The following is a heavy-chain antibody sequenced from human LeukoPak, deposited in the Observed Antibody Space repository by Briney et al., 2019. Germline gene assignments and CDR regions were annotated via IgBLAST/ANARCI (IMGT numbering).Heavy chain of an antibody. Sequence: GGSLRLSCAASGFTLSSYAMSWVRQAPGKGLEWVSAISGSGGSTYSADSVKGRFTISRDNSKNTLYVQMNSLRAEYTAVYYCAKMSGDCSSTICSSLDYWGQGTLVTVSS. CDR3: AKMSGDCSSTICSSLDY. D-gene: IGHD2-2*01. CDR2: ISGSGGST. CDR1: GFTLSSYA. V-gene: IGHV3-23*01. J-gene: IGHJ4*02.